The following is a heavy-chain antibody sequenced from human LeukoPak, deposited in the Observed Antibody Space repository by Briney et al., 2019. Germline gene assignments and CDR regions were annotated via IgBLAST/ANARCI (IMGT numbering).Heavy chain of an antibody. D-gene: IGHD2-2*01. CDR2: FDPEDGET. J-gene: IGHJ5*02. CDR1: GYTLTELS. V-gene: IGHV1-24*01. Sequence: ASVKVSCKISGYTLTELSMHWVRQAPGKGLEWMGGFDPEDGETIYAQKFQGRVTMTEDTSTDTAYMELSSLRSEDTAVYYCATVLPAANNWFDPWGQGTLVTVSS. CDR3: ATVLPAANNWFDP.